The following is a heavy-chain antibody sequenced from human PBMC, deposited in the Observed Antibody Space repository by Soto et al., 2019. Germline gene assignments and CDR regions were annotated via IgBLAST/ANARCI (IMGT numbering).Heavy chain of an antibody. V-gene: IGHV1-2*04. J-gene: IGHJ3*02. D-gene: IGHD6-19*01. Sequence: ASVKVSCKASGYTFTGYYMHWVRQAPGRGLEWMGWINPNSGGTNYAQKFQGWVTMTRDTSISTAYMELSRLRSDDTAVYYCARGQREQWLVRAFLIWGQGTMVTVS. CDR2: INPNSGGT. CDR3: ARGQREQWLVRAFLI. CDR1: GYTFTGYY.